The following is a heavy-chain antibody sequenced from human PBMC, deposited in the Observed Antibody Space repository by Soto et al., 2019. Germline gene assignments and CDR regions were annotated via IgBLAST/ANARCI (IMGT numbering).Heavy chain of an antibody. Sequence: QVQLVQSGAEVKKPGASVKVSCMASGYTFTNYYIHWVRQAPGQGLEWLGVINPSGGSPTYVQKSQGRVTTSRDTSTTTCYMVLRSLRSEDTAGYYCARGGPERDTIGSFDYWGQGILVTVSS. CDR3: ARGGPERDTIGSFDY. V-gene: IGHV1-46*01. J-gene: IGHJ4*02. CDR1: GYTFTNYY. D-gene: IGHD3-16*01. CDR2: INPSGGSP.